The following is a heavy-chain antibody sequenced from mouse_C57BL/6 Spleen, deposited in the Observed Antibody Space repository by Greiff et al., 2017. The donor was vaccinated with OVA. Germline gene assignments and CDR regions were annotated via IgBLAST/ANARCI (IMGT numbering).Heavy chain of an antibody. V-gene: IGHV1-50*01. Sequence: QVQLQQPGAELVKPGASVKLSCKASGYTFTSYWMQWVKQRPGQGLEWIGEIDPSDSYTNYNQKFKGKATLTVDTSSSTAYMQRSSLTSEDSAVYYCARYYYGSSYFDYWGQGTTLTVSS. J-gene: IGHJ2*01. CDR1: GYTFTSYW. D-gene: IGHD1-1*01. CDR2: IDPSDSYT. CDR3: ARYYYGSSYFDY.